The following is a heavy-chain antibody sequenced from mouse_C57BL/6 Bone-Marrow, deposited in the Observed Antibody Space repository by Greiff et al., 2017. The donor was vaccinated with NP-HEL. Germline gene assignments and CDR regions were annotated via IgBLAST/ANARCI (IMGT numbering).Heavy chain of an antibody. Sequence: DVHLVESGGGLVQPGGSLKLSCAASGFTFSDYYMYWVRQTPEKRLEWVAYISNGGGSTYYPDTVKGRFTISRDNAKNTLYLQMSRLKSEDTAMYYCARRGVHYAMDYWGQGTSVTVSS. J-gene: IGHJ4*01. V-gene: IGHV5-12*01. CDR1: GFTFSDYY. CDR2: ISNGGGST. CDR3: ARRGVHYAMDY.